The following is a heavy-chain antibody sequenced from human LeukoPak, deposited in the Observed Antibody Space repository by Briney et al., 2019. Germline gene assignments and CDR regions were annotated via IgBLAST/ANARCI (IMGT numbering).Heavy chain of an antibody. CDR3: ARAPREGFSGSYHDY. D-gene: IGHD1-26*01. CDR2: ISSTGDNT. CDR1: GSTFSSYA. J-gene: IGHJ4*02. V-gene: IGHV3-64*01. Sequence: GSLRLSCAASGSTFSSYAMHWVRQAPGKGLEYVSAISSTGDNTYYANSVKGRFTISRDNSKNTLYLQMASLRGEDTAVYYCARAPREGFSGSYHDYWGQGTLVTVSS.